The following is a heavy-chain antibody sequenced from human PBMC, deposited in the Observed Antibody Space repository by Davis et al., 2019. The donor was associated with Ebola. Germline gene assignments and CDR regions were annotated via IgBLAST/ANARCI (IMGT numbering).Heavy chain of an antibody. Sequence: GGSLRLSCAASGFTFSDYYMNWVRQAPGKGLEWVAVISYDGSNKYYADSVKGRFTISRDNSKNTLYLQMNSLRAEDTAVYYCARPVAAPGAGWGWFDPWGQGTLVTVSS. CDR2: ISYDGSNK. V-gene: IGHV3-30*03. J-gene: IGHJ5*02. D-gene: IGHD6-6*01. CDR3: ARPVAAPGAGWGWFDP. CDR1: GFTFSDYY.